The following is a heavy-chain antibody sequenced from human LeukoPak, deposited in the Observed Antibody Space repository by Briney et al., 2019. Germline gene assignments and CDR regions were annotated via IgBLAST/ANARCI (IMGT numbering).Heavy chain of an antibody. Sequence: PGGSLRLSCAASGFTFSNYAITWVRQAPGKGLEWVSSVSSSGSSTYYADSVKGRFTISRDNSKNTLYLQMNSLRAEDTAVYYCAKGPYYYDSSAYHYGAFDIWGQGTMVTVSS. CDR3: AKGPYYYDSSAYHYGAFDI. V-gene: IGHV3-23*01. CDR2: VSSSGSST. J-gene: IGHJ3*02. D-gene: IGHD3-22*01. CDR1: GFTFSNYA.